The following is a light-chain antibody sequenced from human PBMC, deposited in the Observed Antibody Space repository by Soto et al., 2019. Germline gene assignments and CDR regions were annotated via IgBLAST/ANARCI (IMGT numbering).Light chain of an antibody. V-gene: IGLV2-14*01. J-gene: IGLJ1*01. CDR2: EVN. CDR3: SSYRSTNTIVV. Sequence: QSALTQPASVSGSPGQSITISCTGTSSDVGGYNYVSWYQQHPGKAPKLMIYEVNNRPSGVSNRFSGSKSGNTASLTISGLQAEDEADYYCSSYRSTNTIVVFGTGTKVTV. CDR1: SSDVGGYNY.